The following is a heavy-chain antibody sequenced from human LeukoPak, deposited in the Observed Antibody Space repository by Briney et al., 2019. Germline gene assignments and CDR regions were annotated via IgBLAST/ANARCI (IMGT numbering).Heavy chain of an antibody. Sequence: GGSLRLSCAAYGFTFSSYSMNWVRQAPGKGLEWVSSISSTSSYIYYADSVKGRFTISRDDAKNSLYLQMSSLRAEDTAVYYCARGYCGGDCYGDWGQGTLVTVSS. CDR3: ARGYCGGDCYGD. V-gene: IGHV3-21*01. CDR1: GFTFSSYS. D-gene: IGHD2-21*02. J-gene: IGHJ1*01. CDR2: ISSTSSYI.